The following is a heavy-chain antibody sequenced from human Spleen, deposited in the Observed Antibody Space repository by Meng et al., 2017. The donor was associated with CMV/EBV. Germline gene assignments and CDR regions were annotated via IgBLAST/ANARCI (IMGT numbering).Heavy chain of an antibody. Sequence: ASVKVSCKASGGTFRSYAISWVRQAPGQGLEWMGIINPRVGSTTYAPKFQGSVTMSRDTSTTTVYMELSSLRSEDTAVYYCARDYDFWSGYLIYGMDVWGQGTTVTVSS. V-gene: IGHV1-46*01. J-gene: IGHJ6*02. CDR3: ARDYDFWSGYLIYGMDV. D-gene: IGHD3-3*01. CDR2: INPRVGST. CDR1: GGTFRSYA.